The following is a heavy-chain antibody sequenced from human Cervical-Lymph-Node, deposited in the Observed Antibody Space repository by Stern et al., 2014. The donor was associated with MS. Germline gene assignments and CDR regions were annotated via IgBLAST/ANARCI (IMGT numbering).Heavy chain of an antibody. D-gene: IGHD2/OR15-2a*01. CDR2: LHYRGSR. V-gene: IGHV4-39*01. CDR1: GGSVSNTSYF. J-gene: IGHJ6*02. Sequence: QVQLQESGPGLVQPSATLSLTCTVSGGSVSNTSYFWGWIRQPPGKGLEWIGSLHYRGSRHVNPSLKSRVTISVDTSKNQSSLKVTSVPAADSAMYYCAKSFYRDHSPFYYGMDVWGQGTTVTVSS. CDR3: AKSFYRDHSPFYYGMDV.